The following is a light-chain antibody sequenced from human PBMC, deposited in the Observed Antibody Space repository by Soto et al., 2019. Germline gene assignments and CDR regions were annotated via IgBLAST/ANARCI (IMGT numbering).Light chain of an antibody. V-gene: IGKV3-20*01. CDR3: QQYGRLPPYT. Sequence: PGESATLSCRASQSVSSSYLSWYQQKPGQAPRLLIHGTSDRATGIPDRFSGSGSGTDFTLTITSLGPEDFAVYYCQQYGRLPPYTFGQGTKLEIK. CDR2: GTS. J-gene: IGKJ2*01. CDR1: QSVSSSY.